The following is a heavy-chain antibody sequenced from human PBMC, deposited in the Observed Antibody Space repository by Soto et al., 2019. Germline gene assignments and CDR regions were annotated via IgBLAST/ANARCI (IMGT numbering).Heavy chain of an antibody. CDR1: GYTFTTYY. D-gene: IGHD3-22*01. J-gene: IGHJ4*02. V-gene: IGHV1-46*01. CDR3: ARGVIYDSSGYYFDY. Sequence: QVQLVQSGAEVKKPGASVKVSCKASGYTFTTYYMHWVRQAHGQGLEWMGIINPSGGSTRYAQKFQGRVTMTRDTSTSTVYMELSSLKSEDTAVYYCARGVIYDSSGYYFDYWGQGTLVTVSS. CDR2: INPSGGST.